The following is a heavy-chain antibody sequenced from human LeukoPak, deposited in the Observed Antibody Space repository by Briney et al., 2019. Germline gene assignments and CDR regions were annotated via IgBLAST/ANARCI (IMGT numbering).Heavy chain of an antibody. CDR1: GLSFSGYY. J-gene: IGHJ4*02. V-gene: IGHV4-59*10. D-gene: IGHD3-22*01. CDR3: ARAHYDSSGYYSRFDY. CDR2: IYTSGST. Sequence: PSETLSLTCAVYGLSFSGYYWSWIRQPAGKGLEWVGRIYTSGSTNYNPSLKSRVTISVDTSNNQFSLKLSSVTAADTAVYYCARAHYDSSGYYSRFDYWGQGTLVTVSS.